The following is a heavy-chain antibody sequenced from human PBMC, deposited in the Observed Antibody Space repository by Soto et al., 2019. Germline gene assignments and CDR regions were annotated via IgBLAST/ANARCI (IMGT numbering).Heavy chain of an antibody. J-gene: IGHJ6*02. Sequence: GVSLRLSCAASGFTFSSYAMSWVRQAPGKGLEWVSAISGSGGSTYYADSVKGRFTISRDNSKNTLYLQMNSLRAEDTAVYYCAKVIGDYLDYYYYGMDVWGQGTTVNVSS. CDR1: GFTFSSYA. CDR3: AKVIGDYLDYYYYGMDV. D-gene: IGHD4-17*01. CDR2: ISGSGGST. V-gene: IGHV3-23*01.